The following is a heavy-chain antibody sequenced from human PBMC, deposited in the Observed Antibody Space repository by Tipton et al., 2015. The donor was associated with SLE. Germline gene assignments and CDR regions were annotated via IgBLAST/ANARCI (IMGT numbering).Heavy chain of an antibody. J-gene: IGHJ4*02. Sequence: LRLSCTVTRDSTSVYYLNWIRQPPGKGLEWIGYIDTNGRTNYSPSLRSRVTVSVDTSRNHFSLNLSSVTATDTAVYYCATSRGYGRGWNGFDYWGQGILITVSS. CDR3: ATSRGYGRGWNGFDY. D-gene: IGHD6-19*01. CDR1: RDSTSVYY. V-gene: IGHV4-4*08. CDR2: IDTNGRT.